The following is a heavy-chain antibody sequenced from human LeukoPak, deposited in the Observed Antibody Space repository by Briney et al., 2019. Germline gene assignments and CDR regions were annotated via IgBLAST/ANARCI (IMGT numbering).Heavy chain of an antibody. D-gene: IGHD2/OR15-2a*01. Sequence: GGSLRLSCAASGFTFSSYGMHWVRRAPGKGLEWISYISSGGTIYYADSVKGRFTISRDNAKSSLYLQMNSLRAEDTATYHCGTVRRQYYNDIDYWGQGILVTVSS. CDR3: GTVRRQYYNDIDY. J-gene: IGHJ4*02. V-gene: IGHV3-48*04. CDR1: GFTFSSYG. CDR2: ISSGGTI.